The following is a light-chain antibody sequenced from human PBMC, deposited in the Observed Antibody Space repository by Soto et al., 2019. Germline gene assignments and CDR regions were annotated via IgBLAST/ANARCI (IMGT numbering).Light chain of an antibody. J-gene: IGLJ1*01. CDR2: EVS. CDR1: SGDIGGYNY. Sequence: QSALTQPASVSGSPGQSITIACAGTSGDIGGYNYVSWYQQHPGKAPRGMIYEVSNRPSGVSNRFSGSKSGNTASLTISELQADDEADYYCSSFTISSTLFVFGSGTKLTVL. CDR3: SSFTISSTLFV. V-gene: IGLV2-14*01.